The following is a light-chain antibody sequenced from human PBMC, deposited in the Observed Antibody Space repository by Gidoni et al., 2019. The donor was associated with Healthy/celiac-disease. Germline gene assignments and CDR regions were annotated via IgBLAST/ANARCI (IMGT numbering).Light chain of an antibody. J-gene: IGLJ2*01. CDR2: QDS. Sequence: SYELTQPPSVSVSPGQTASIPCSGDKLGDKYACWYQQKPGQSPVLVIYQDSKRPSGITERFSGSNSGNTATLTISGTQAMDEADYYGQAWDSSTVVFGGGTKLTVL. CDR3: QAWDSSTVV. V-gene: IGLV3-1*01. CDR1: KLGDKY.